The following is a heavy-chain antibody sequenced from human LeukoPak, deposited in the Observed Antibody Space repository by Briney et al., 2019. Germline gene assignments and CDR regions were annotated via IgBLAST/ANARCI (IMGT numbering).Heavy chain of an antibody. D-gene: IGHD5-18*01. CDR1: GYTFTSYD. J-gene: IGHJ6*02. CDR2: MNPNSGNT. Sequence: ASVKVSCKASGYTFTSYDINWVRQATGQGLEWMGWMNPNSGNTGYAQKLQGRVTMTRNTSISTAYMELSSLRSEDTAVYYCARVDTAMVTWYRYYYYGMDVWGQGTTVTVSS. V-gene: IGHV1-8*01. CDR3: ARVDTAMVTWYRYYYYGMDV.